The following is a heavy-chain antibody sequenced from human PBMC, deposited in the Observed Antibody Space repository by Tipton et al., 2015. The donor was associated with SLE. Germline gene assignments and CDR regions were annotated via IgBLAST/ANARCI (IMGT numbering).Heavy chain of an antibody. D-gene: IGHD3-9*01. CDR3: ARPGGYDILLGAFDI. V-gene: IGHV4-59*01. J-gene: IGHJ3*02. CDR1: GGSISSYY. CDR2: IFYSGST. Sequence: TLSLTCTVSGGSISSYYWSWIRQPPGKGLEWIGYIFYSGSTNYKPSLKSRVTISVDTSKNQFSLKLSSVTAADTAVYYCARPGGYDILLGAFDIWGQGTMVIVSS.